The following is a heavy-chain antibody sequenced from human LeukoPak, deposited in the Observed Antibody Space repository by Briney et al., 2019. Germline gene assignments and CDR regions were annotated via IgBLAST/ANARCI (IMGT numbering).Heavy chain of an antibody. J-gene: IGHJ4*02. CDR3: AKQTPPYGGYDY. D-gene: IGHD4-17*01. V-gene: IGHV3-23*01. Sequence: GESLRLSCAASGFTFSTYAMNWVRQAPGKGLEWVSAISGSGSSTYYADSVKGRFTISRDNSKNTLYLQMNSLRAEDTAVYYCAKQTPPYGGYDYWGQGTLVTVSS. CDR2: ISGSGSST. CDR1: GFTFSTYA.